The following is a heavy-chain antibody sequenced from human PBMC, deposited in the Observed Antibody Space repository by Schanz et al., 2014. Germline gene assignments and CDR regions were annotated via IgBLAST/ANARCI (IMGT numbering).Heavy chain of an antibody. V-gene: IGHV3-11*01. CDR3: ASSRSSSGNYDY. J-gene: IGHJ4*02. Sequence: QVQLVESGGGLVKPGGSLRLSCAASGFIFNDYYMNWIRQAPGKGLEWLSYISRDGTTSYYADSVKGRFTISRDNSKSTLYLQMNSLSAEDTAIYHCASSRSSSGNYDYWGQGNLVTVSS. D-gene: IGHD6-19*01. CDR2: ISRDGTTS. CDR1: GFIFNDYY.